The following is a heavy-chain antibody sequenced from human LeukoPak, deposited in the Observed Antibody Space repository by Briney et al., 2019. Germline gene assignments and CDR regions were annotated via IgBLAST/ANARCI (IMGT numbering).Heavy chain of an antibody. J-gene: IGHJ4*02. CDR2: ISYDGSNK. Sequence: PGGSLRLSCAASGFTFSSYAMHWVRQAPGKGLEWVALISYDGSNKYHADSVKGRFTISRDNSKNTLYLQMNSLRGEDTAVYYCVRGRGDFWGQGTLVTVSS. CDR3: VRGRGDF. V-gene: IGHV3-30*04. CDR1: GFTFSSYA.